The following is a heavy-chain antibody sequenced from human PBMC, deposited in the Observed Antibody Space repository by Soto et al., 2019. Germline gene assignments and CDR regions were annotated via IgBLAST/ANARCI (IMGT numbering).Heavy chain of an antibody. CDR1: GGTLSSYA. CDR3: ARRGHRGHQDGFWSGYYLHYYYGMDV. Sequence: QVQLVQSGAEVKKPGSSVKVSCKASGGTLSSYAISWVRQAPGQGLEWMGGIIPIFGTANYAQKFQGRVTITADKSTRTAYMELSSLRSEDTAVYYCARRGHRGHQDGFWSGYYLHYYYGMDVWGQGTTVTVSS. V-gene: IGHV1-69*06. D-gene: IGHD3-3*01. CDR2: IIPIFGTA. J-gene: IGHJ6*02.